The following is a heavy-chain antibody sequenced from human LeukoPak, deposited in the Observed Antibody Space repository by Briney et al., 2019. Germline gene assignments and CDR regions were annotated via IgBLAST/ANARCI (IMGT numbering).Heavy chain of an antibody. CDR3: AKDSTYDSSGYYYGSDAFDI. J-gene: IGHJ3*02. D-gene: IGHD3-22*01. CDR1: GFTFSSYA. V-gene: IGHV3-23*01. CDR2: ISGSGGST. Sequence: GGSLRLSCAASGFTFSSYAMSWVRQAPGKGLEWVSAISGSGGSTYYADSVKGRFTISRDNSKNTLYLQMNSLRAEDTAVYYCAKDSTYDSSGYYYGSDAFDIWGQGTMVTVSS.